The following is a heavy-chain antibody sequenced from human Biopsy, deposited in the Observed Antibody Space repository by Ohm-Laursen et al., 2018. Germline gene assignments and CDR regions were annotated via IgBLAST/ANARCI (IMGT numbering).Heavy chain of an antibody. CDR1: GFPVSDYY. D-gene: IGHD2-15*01. J-gene: IGHJ4*02. CDR3: ARAVGIAAAPIDY. CDR2: INSSGSTK. V-gene: IGHV3-11*01. Sequence: SLRLSCTASGFPVSDYYMSWIRQAPGRGLEWVSDINSSGSTKYPAESAKGRFTISRDNAMNSVYLQMNSLRGEDTAVYYCARAVGIAAAPIDYWGQGTLVTVSS.